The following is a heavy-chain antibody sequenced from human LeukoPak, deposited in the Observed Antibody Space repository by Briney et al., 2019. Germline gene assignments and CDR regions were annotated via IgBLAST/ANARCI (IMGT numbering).Heavy chain of an antibody. J-gene: IGHJ6*03. D-gene: IGHD3-10*01. CDR3: AKDGVGRFITMVPGPYYYYYYMDV. CDR1: GFTFSSYG. CDR2: ISGSGGST. Sequence: HTGGTLRLSCAASGFTFSSYGMSWVRQAPGKGLEWVSAISGSGGSTYYADSVKGRFTISRDNSKNTLYLQMNSLRAEDTAVYYCAKDGVGRFITMVPGPYYYYYYMDVWGKGTTVTVSS. V-gene: IGHV3-23*01.